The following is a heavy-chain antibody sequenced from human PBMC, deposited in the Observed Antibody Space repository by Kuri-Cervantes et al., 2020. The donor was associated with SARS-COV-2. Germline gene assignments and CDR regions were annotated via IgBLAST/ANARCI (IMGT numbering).Heavy chain of an antibody. Sequence: GESLKISCAASGFTFSSYGMHWVRQAPGKGLEWVAVISYDGSNKYYADSVKGRFTISRDNSKNTLYLQMNSLRAEDTAVYYCARDLHCSGTSCYSPWFDPWGQRTLVTVSS. D-gene: IGHD2-2*01. V-gene: IGHV3-30*03. CDR3: ARDLHCSGTSCYSPWFDP. CDR1: GFTFSSYG. J-gene: IGHJ5*02. CDR2: ISYDGSNK.